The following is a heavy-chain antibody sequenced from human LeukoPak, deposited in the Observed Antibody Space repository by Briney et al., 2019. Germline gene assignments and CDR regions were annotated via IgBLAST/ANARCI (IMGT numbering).Heavy chain of an antibody. D-gene: IGHD3-10*01. Sequence: GGFLRLSCAASGFTFSNAWMSWVRQAPGKGLEWVGRIKSKTDGGTTDYAAPVKGRFTISRDDSKNTLYLQMNSLKTEDTAVYYCTTDLYVLLWFGGGMDVWGKGTTVTVSS. CDR2: IKSKTDGGTT. J-gene: IGHJ6*04. CDR3: TTDLYVLLWFGGGMDV. V-gene: IGHV3-15*01. CDR1: GFTFSNAW.